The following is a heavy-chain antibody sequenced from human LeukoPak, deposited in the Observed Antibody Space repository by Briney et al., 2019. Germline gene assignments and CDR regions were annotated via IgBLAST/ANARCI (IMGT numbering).Heavy chain of an antibody. CDR2: ISYDGSNK. CDR3: ARARSPRSGPMGAFDI. D-gene: IGHD3-3*01. Sequence: PGASLRLSCAASGFIFRNYAMSWVRQAPGKGLEWVAVISYDGSNKYYADSVKGRFTISRDNSKNTLYLQMNSLRAEDTAVYYCARARSPRSGPMGAFDIWGQGTMVTVSS. V-gene: IGHV3-30-3*01. J-gene: IGHJ3*02. CDR1: GFIFRNYA.